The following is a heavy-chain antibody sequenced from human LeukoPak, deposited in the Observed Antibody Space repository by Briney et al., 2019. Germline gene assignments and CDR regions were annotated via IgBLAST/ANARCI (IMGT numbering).Heavy chain of an antibody. D-gene: IGHD3-10*02. J-gene: IGHJ4*02. CDR1: GFTSSSYS. CDR3: AKTPRFGGA. Sequence: GGSLRLSCVASGFTSSSYSMKWVRQAPGKGLEWVSSISSSSSYIDYADSVKGRFTISRDNSKNTLYLQMNSLRAEDTAVYYCAKTPRFGGAWGQGTLVTVSS. CDR2: ISSSSSYI. V-gene: IGHV3-21*04.